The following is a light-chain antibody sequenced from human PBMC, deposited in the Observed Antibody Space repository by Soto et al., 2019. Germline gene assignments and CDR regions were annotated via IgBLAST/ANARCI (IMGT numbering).Light chain of an antibody. V-gene: IGKV1-39*01. CDR1: QDISNY. J-gene: IGKJ4*01. CDR2: AAS. Sequence: DIQMTQSPSSLSASVGDRVTITCRASQDISNYLNWYQQKPGKAPQLLIYAASSFHSGVPSRFSPSGSGTDFTLTISSLQPEDFATYFCHQSYSTLLTFGGGTKVEIK. CDR3: HQSYSTLLT.